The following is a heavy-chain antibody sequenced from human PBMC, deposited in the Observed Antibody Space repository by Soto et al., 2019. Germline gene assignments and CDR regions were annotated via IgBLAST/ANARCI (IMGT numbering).Heavy chain of an antibody. D-gene: IGHD2-21*01. Sequence: PSETLSLTCSVSGGSMGSYYWNWLRQPAGKGLEWIGRIYSRGDTNYNPSVKSRVTMSVDTSKNEFSLRLNSVTAADTAVYYCAGIGEDVYYGMDVWGQGTTVTVSS. CDR1: GGSMGSYY. CDR3: AGIGEDVYYGMDV. J-gene: IGHJ6*02. V-gene: IGHV4-4*07. CDR2: IYSRGDT.